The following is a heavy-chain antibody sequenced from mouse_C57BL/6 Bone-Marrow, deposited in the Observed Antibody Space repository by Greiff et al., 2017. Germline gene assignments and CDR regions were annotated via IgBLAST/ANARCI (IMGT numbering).Heavy chain of an antibody. CDR1: GFTFSSYA. J-gene: IGHJ2*01. CDR3: ASLFPGYFDY. D-gene: IGHD6-5*01. V-gene: IGHV5-4*03. CDR2: ISDGGSYT. Sequence: EVKVEESGGGLVKPGGSLKLSCAASGFTFSSYAMSWVRQTPEKRLEWVATISDGGSYTYYPDNVKGRFTISRDNAKNNLYLQMSHLKSEDTAMYYGASLFPGYFDYWGQGTTLTGSS.